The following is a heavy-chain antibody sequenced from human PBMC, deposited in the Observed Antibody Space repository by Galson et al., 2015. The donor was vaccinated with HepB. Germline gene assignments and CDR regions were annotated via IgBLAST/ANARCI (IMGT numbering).Heavy chain of an antibody. CDR1: GYRLTTYG. Sequence: SVKVSCKASGYRLTTYGISWVRQAPGQGLEWMGWISAYNGNTNYAQKLQGRVTMTTDTSTSTAYMELRSLRSDDTAVYYCARVWRVGATPAGYACDIWGQGTMVTVSS. J-gene: IGHJ3*02. D-gene: IGHD1-26*01. V-gene: IGHV1-18*01. CDR2: ISAYNGNT. CDR3: ARVWRVGATPAGYACDI.